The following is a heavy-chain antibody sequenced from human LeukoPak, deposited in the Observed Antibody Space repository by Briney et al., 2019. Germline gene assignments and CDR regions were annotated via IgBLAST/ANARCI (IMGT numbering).Heavy chain of an antibody. V-gene: IGHV3-30*01. D-gene: IGHD3-9*01. J-gene: IGHJ6*03. CDR1: EFTFSHYA. CDR2: ISYDGGDK. CDR3: ARFPLTRATFYFYYYMDV. Sequence: GGSLRLSCVASEFTFSHYAMHWVRQAPGKGLEWVSVISYDGGDKSYADSVKGRFTVSRDNSDNMLYLQMDSLRPEDTAVYHCARFPLTRATFYFYYYMDVWGRGTTVTVSS.